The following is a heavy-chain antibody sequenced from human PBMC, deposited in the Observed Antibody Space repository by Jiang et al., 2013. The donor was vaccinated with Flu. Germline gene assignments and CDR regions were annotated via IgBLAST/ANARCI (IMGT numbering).Heavy chain of an antibody. CDR1: GGSISSQNW. CDR2: IYHGGNI. D-gene: IGHD2/OR15-2a*01. Sequence: GSGLVKPSGTLSLTCTVSGGSISSQNWWSWVRQSPGKGLEWIGEIYHGGNINYNPSFKSRVTISVDKSNNQFSLDLSSVTAADTAIYYCARDTSRSLDYWGQGTLVTVSS. V-gene: IGHV4-4*02. J-gene: IGHJ4*02. CDR3: ARDTSRSLDY.